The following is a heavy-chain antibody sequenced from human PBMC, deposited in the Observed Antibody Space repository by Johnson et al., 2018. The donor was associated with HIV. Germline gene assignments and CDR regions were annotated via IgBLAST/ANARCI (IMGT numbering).Heavy chain of an antibody. CDR1: GFTFSNAW. J-gene: IGHJ3*02. D-gene: IGHD6-19*01. CDR2: IKSKTDGGTP. Sequence: VQLVESGGGLVKPGGSLRLSCAASGFTFSNAWMSWVRQAPGKGLEWVGRIKSKTDGGTPDYAAPVKGRFTISRDDSKNTRYLQMNSLKTEDTAVYYCTTDRGGEIAVAGPDAFDIWGQGTMVTVSS. V-gene: IGHV3-15*01. CDR3: TTDRGGEIAVAGPDAFDI.